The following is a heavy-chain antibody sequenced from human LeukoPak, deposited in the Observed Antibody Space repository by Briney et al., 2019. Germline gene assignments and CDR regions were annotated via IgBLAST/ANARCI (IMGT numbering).Heavy chain of an antibody. J-gene: IGHJ4*02. V-gene: IGHV4-59*08. CDR1: GGSLNYYY. D-gene: IGHD1-26*01. Sequence: SETLSLSCSVSGGSLNYYYWSWIRQPPGKELEWIGYIYDSGSTNYNPSLKSRVTISIDTPKNQFSLNLNSVTAADTAVYYCARHLYSGRYYGIDYWGQGTLVTVSS. CDR3: ARHLYSGRYYGIDY. CDR2: IYDSGST.